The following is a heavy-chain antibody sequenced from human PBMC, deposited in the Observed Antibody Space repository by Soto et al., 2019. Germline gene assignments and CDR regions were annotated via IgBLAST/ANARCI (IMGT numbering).Heavy chain of an antibody. D-gene: IGHD2-2*01. CDR2: ISAYNGNT. Sequence: ASVKVSCKASGYTFTDYGIAWVRQAPGQGLEWMGWISAYNGNTKYVQKFQGRVTMTIDTFTSTAYMDLTSLRSDDTAMYCCARSRRGGLPDDAFDVWDQGTMVTVS. V-gene: IGHV1-18*01. J-gene: IGHJ3*01. CDR1: GYTFTDYG. CDR3: ARSRRGGLPDDAFDV.